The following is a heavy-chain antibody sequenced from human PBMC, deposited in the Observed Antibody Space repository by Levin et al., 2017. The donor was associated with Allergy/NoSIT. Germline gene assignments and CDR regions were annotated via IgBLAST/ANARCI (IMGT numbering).Heavy chain of an antibody. D-gene: IGHD2-15*01. CDR3: AKDIDSVVILAATLDS. CDR1: GFQFDDNA. J-gene: IGHJ4*02. CDR2: ISWNSDSV. Sequence: PGESLKISCAASGFQFDDNAMHWVRQAPGKGLEWVAAISWNSDSVVYADFVKGRFTISRDNARNSLYLQMDSLSAEDTAMYFCAKDIDSVVILAATLDSWGQGTLVTVSS. V-gene: IGHV3-9*01.